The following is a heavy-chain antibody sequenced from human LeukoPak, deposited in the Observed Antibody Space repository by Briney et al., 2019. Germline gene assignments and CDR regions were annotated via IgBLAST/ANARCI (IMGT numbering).Heavy chain of an antibody. CDR3: ARTSNLIAAALVDWFDP. Sequence: SETLSLTCAVYGGSFSGYYWSWIRQPPGKGLEWIGEINHSGSTNYNPSLKSRVTISVDTSKSQFSLKLSSVTAADTAVYYCARTSNLIAAALVDWFDPWGQGTLVTVSS. V-gene: IGHV4-34*01. D-gene: IGHD6-13*01. J-gene: IGHJ5*02. CDR2: INHSGST. CDR1: GGSFSGYY.